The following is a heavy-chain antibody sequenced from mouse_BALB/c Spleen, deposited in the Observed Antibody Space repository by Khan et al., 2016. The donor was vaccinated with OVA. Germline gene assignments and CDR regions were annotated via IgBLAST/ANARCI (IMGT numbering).Heavy chain of an antibody. CDR1: GYSITTDYA. J-gene: IGHJ2*01. Sequence: VQLKESGPGLVKPSQSLSLTCTVTGYSITTDYAWNCIRQFPGNKLEWMGYISYSGNTKYNPSLKSRISITRDTSKNQFFLQLKSVTTEDTARYYCARIYGGDFDYWGQGTTLTVSS. CDR3: ARIYGGDFDY. CDR2: ISYSGNT. D-gene: IGHD1-1*01. V-gene: IGHV3-2*02.